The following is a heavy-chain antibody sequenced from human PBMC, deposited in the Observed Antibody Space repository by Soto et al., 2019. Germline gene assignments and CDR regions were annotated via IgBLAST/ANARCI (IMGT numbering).Heavy chain of an antibody. CDR2: IDYSGST. V-gene: IGHV4-59*01. J-gene: IGHJ4*02. D-gene: IGHD2-15*01. Sequence: QVQLQESGPGLVKPSETLSLTCTVSGGSISSYYWSWIRQPPGKGLEWIGYIDYSGSTNYNPSLKSRVTISVDTSKNQFSLKLSSVTAADTAVYYCARNREVAVFDYWGQGTLVTVSS. CDR3: ARNREVAVFDY. CDR1: GGSISSYY.